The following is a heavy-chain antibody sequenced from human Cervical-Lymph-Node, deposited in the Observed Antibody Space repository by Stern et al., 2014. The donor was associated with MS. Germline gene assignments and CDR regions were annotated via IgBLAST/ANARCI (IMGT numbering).Heavy chain of an antibody. D-gene: IGHD4-17*01. CDR2: ILPIFRAT. J-gene: IGHJ6*02. Sequence: QVQLGQSGAEVKKPGSSVTVSCKASGGTSTKYAISWARQAPGQGLERMGGILPIFRATYYAQRFQGRVTITADESTSTAYMELSSLTSEDTAIYYCSTYGDDFGMDIWGQGTTVTVSS. CDR1: GGTSTKYA. V-gene: IGHV1-69*01. CDR3: STYGDDFGMDI.